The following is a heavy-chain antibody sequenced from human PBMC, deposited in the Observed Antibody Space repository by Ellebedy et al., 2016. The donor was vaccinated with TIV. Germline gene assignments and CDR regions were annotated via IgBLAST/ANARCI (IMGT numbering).Heavy chain of an antibody. D-gene: IGHD6-13*01. CDR3: AARRIAAAGTSPHDY. CDR1: GDSISSSTYY. J-gene: IGHJ4*02. Sequence: GSLRLSCTVSGDSISSSTYYWGWIRQPPGKGLEWIGSIYYSGSTYYNPSLKSQVTISVDTSKNQFSLKLSSVTAADTAVYYCAARRIAAAGTSPHDYWGQGTLVTVSS. CDR2: IYYSGST. V-gene: IGHV4-39*07.